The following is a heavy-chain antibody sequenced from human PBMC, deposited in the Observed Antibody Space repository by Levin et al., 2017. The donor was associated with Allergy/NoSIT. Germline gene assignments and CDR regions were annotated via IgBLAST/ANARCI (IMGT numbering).Heavy chain of an antibody. CDR1: GYSFTSYW. J-gene: IGHJ2*01. V-gene: IGHV5-51*01. Sequence: GESLKISCKGSGYSFTSYWIGWVRQMPGKGLEWMGIIYPGDSGTRYSPSFQGQVTISADKSISTAYLQWSSLKASDTAMYYCARTGCSGGSCYSTNWYFDLWGRGTLVTVSS. CDR3: ARTGCSGGSCYSTNWYFDL. CDR2: IYPGDSGT. D-gene: IGHD2-15*01.